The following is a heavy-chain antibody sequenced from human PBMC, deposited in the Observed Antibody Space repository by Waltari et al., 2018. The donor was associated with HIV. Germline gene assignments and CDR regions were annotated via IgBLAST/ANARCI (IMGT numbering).Heavy chain of an antibody. CDR2: IKLDGREK. Sequence: EVQLVESGGGLVQPGGSLRLSCAASGVTFSAYWVPWVGEAPENGLEVVANIKLDGREKHYVDPVRGRFTISRDNAKNSLYLQMNSLRVEDTAVYYCATIKWLDSYALDYWGLGTLVTVSS. D-gene: IGHD6-19*01. V-gene: IGHV3-7*01. CDR1: GVTFSAYW. J-gene: IGHJ4*02. CDR3: ATIKWLDSYALDY.